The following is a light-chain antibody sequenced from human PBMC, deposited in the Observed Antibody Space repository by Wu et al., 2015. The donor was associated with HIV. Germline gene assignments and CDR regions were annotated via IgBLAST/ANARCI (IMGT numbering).Light chain of an antibody. CDR3: QHYNTAPLA. Sequence: EIVLTQSPGTLSLSPGERATLSCRASQRVSSTYLAWYQQKPGQAPRLLIFDASSRATGVPDRFSGSGSGTDFTLTISRLEPEDFAVYYCQHYNTAPLAFGGGTKVEIK. V-gene: IGKV3-20*01. CDR1: QRVSSTY. J-gene: IGKJ4*01. CDR2: DAS.